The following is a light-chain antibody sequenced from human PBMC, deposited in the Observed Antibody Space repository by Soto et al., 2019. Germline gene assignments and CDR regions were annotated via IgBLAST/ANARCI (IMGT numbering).Light chain of an antibody. CDR3: QQYGGSPT. Sequence: EIVLTQSPGTLSLSPGDRATLSCRASRSFSTTYLAWYQQKPGQAPRLLIYGASTRATGIPDRFSGSGSGTYFTLTISRLEAEDVAVYYCQQYGGSPTFGQGTKVEIK. CDR1: RSFSTTY. V-gene: IGKV3-20*01. CDR2: GAS. J-gene: IGKJ1*01.